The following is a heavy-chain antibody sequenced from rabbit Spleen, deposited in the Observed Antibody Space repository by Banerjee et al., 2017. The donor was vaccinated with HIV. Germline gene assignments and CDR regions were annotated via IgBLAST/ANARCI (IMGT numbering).Heavy chain of an antibody. D-gene: IGHD6-1*01. CDR2: IDAGSSGFS. J-gene: IGHJ4*01. Sequence: QSLEESGGDLVKPGASLTLTCIASGVSFSANSYMCWVRHAPGKGLEWVVCIDAGSSGFSYFASWAKGRFTIAITSSTTVTLQMTSMTAADTAAYFCARSRYYDFDYSGYSYAMPNNLWGPGTLVTVS. V-gene: IGHV1S40*01. CDR3: ARSRYYDFDYSGYSYAMPNNL. CDR1: GVSFSANSY.